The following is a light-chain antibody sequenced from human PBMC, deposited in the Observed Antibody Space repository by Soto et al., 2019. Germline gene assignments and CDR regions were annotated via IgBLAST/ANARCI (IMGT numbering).Light chain of an antibody. CDR3: CSYAGSYSVL. CDR1: SSDVGGYNY. J-gene: IGLJ2*01. V-gene: IGLV2-11*01. CDR2: DVS. Sequence: QSALAQPRSVSGSPGQSVTISCTGTSSDVGGYNYVSWYQQYPGKAPKLMIYDVSKRPSGVPDRFSGSKSGDTASLIISGLQAEDEGDYYCCSYAGSYSVLFGGGTQLTVL.